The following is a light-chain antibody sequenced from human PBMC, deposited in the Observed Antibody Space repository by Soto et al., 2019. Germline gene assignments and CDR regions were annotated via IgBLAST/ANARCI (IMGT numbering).Light chain of an antibody. CDR2: GAS. CDR3: QPYGSSPPRP. Sequence: EVVLSQSPGILSLSTGERATLSFRASQSVSNDFLAWYQQKPGQAPRLLIYGASTRATDVPDRFSGSGSGADFTLSISRLEPEDFAVYYCQPYGSSPPRPFGQGTKVDIK. CDR1: QSVSNDF. V-gene: IGKV3-20*01. J-gene: IGKJ1*01.